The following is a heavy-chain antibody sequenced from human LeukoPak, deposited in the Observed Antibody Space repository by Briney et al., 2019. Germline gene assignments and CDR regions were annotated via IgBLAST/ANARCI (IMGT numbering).Heavy chain of an antibody. V-gene: IGHV1-2*02. CDR3: ALYNWNDVAFDI. J-gene: IGHJ3*02. CDR1: GYTFTGYY. CDR2: INPNSGGT. D-gene: IGHD1-1*01. Sequence: GASVKVSCKASGYTFTGYYMHWLRQAPGQGLEWMGWINPNSGGTNYAQKFQGRVTMTRDTSISTAYMELSRLRSDDTAVYYCALYNWNDVAFDIWGQGTMVTVSS.